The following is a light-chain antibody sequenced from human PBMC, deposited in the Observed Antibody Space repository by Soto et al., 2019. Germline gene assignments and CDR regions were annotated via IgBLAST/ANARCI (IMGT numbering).Light chain of an antibody. CDR3: QQYGSSGT. V-gene: IGKV3-20*01. J-gene: IGKJ1*01. CDR2: CAS. CDR1: QSVSNNY. Sequence: LRQSAGALSLTTGERATLSCRASQSVSNNYLAWYQQKPGQAPRLLIYCASNRATGIPDRFSGSGSGTDFTLTISRLEPEDFAVYYCQQYGSSGTFGQGTKVDI.